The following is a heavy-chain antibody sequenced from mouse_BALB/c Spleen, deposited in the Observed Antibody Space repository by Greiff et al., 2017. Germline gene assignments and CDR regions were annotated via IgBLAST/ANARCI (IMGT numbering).Heavy chain of an antibody. CDR1: GYTFTDYN. V-gene: IGHV1S29*02. Sequence: VQLKESGPELVKPGASVKISCKASGYTFTDYNMHWVKQSHGKSLEWIGYIYPYNGGTGYNQKFKSKATLTVDNSSSTAYMELRSLTSEDSAVYYCARGLLRLRYAMDYWGQGTSVTVSS. CDR2: IYPYNGGT. CDR3: ARGLLRLRYAMDY. D-gene: IGHD1-2*01. J-gene: IGHJ4*01.